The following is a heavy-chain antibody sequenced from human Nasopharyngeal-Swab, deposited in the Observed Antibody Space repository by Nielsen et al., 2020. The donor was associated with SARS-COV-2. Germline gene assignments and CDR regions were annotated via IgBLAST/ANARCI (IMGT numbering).Heavy chain of an antibody. CDR2: LKHDGSET. D-gene: IGHD6-13*01. Sequence: GESLKISCAASGFTFSSYVMHWVRQAPGKGLEWVALLKHDGSETFYADSVKGRFTISRDSSKNTLYLQMNSLRAEDTAVYYCARDRIAAAGYYYYYGMDVWGQGTTVTVSS. CDR3: ARDRIAAAGYYYYYGMDV. J-gene: IGHJ6*02. V-gene: IGHV3-33*05. CDR1: GFTFSSYV.